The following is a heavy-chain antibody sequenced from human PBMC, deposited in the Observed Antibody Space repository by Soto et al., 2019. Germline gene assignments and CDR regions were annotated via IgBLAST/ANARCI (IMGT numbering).Heavy chain of an antibody. J-gene: IGHJ4*02. V-gene: IGHV1-18*01. D-gene: IGHD2-21*02. CDR3: ARGQPFSDFGNYLDY. Sequence: ASVKVSCKASGYTFNTYGVTWVRQAPGQGLEWMGWSSAYNGNTNYAQKLQGRVTMTTDTSTSTAYMELRSLRSDDTAVYYCARGQPFSDFGNYLDYWGQGTLVTVSS. CDR1: GYTFNTYG. CDR2: SSAYNGNT.